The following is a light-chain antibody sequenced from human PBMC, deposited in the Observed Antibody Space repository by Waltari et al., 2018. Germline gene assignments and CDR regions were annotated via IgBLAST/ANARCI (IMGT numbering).Light chain of an antibody. V-gene: IGLV3-1*01. J-gene: IGLJ2*01. CDR1: KLGERS. CDR3: EVWDSSTEV. CDR2: VDV. Sequence: SYELTQPPSVSVSPGQTASILCSGDKLGERSASGYQQKAGQAPMLVIFVDVKRPSGTPERLSGADAGNTATLTMGGTRAMGEADYYWEVWDSSTEVFGGGTKLTVL.